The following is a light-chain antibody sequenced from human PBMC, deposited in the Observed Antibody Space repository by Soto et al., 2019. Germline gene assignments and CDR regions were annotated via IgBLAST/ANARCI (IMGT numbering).Light chain of an antibody. CDR3: QQYSIYWT. CDR1: QSISSW. Sequence: DIQMTQSPSTLSASLGDRVTISCRASQSISSWLAWYQQKPGEAPKLLIYDASSLESGVPSRFTGSGSGTEFTLIISSLQPDDSATYYCQQYSIYWTFGQGTKVDIK. V-gene: IGKV1-5*01. CDR2: DAS. J-gene: IGKJ1*01.